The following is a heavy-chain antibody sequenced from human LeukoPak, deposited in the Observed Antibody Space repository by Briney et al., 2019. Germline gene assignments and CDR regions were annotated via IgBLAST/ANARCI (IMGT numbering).Heavy chain of an antibody. D-gene: IGHD2-2*01. CDR1: GFTSSSYE. Sequence: GGSLRLSCAASGFTSSSYEVNWVRQAPGKGLEWVSYISISGSTIYYADSVKGRFTISRDNSKNTLYLQMNSLRAEDTAVYYCAKNGVVTWGQGTLVTVSS. J-gene: IGHJ5*02. CDR3: AKNGVVT. CDR2: ISISGSTI. V-gene: IGHV3-48*03.